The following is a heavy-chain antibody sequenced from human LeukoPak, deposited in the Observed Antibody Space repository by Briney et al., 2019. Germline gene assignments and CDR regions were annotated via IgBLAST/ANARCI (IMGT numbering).Heavy chain of an antibody. J-gene: IGHJ5*02. CDR3: ARGRAGTS. CDR2: MNDDGSER. D-gene: IGHD1-26*01. Sequence: PGGSLRLSCVASGFTFNNSWMTWVRQAPGKGLEWVAKMNDDGSERYYVDSVKDRFIISRDNAKDSVWLQMNSLRAEDTGIYYCARGRAGTSWGQGTLVTVSS. V-gene: IGHV3-7*01. CDR1: GFTFNNSW.